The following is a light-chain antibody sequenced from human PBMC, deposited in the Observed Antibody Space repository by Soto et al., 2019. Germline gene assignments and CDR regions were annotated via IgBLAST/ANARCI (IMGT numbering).Light chain of an antibody. CDR2: SNN. J-gene: IGLJ3*02. CDR3: AAWDDSLKGWV. V-gene: IGLV1-44*01. Sequence: QSVLTQPPSASGTPGQGVTISCSGSSSNIGSNTVNWYQQFPGTAPKLLIYSNNQRPSGVPDRFSGSKSGTSASLAISGLQSEDAADYYCAAWDDSLKGWVFGGWTKLTVL. CDR1: SSNIGSNT.